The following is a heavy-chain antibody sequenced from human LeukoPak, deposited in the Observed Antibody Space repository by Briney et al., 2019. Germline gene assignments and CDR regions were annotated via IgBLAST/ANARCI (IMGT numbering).Heavy chain of an antibody. V-gene: IGHV3-30*18. J-gene: IGHJ2*01. Sequence: PGGSLRLSCAASGFTVSSNYMSWVRQAPGKGLEWVAVISYDGSNKYYADSVKGRFTISRDNSKNTLYLQMNSLRAEDTAVYYCAKMNYGGDSVDWYFDLWGRGTLVTVSS. D-gene: IGHD4-23*01. CDR3: AKMNYGGDSVDWYFDL. CDR1: GFTVSSNY. CDR2: ISYDGSNK.